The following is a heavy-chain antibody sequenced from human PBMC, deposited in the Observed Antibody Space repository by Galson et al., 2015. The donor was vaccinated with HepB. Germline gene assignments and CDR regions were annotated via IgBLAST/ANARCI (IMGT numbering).Heavy chain of an antibody. CDR2: ISYDGGNK. J-gene: IGHJ6*02. V-gene: IGHV3-30*18. D-gene: IGHD3-3*01. Sequence: SLRLSCAASGFTFSSYGMHWVRQAPGKGLEWVAVISYDGGNKYYADSVEGRFTISRDNSKNTLYLQMNSLRAEDTAVYYRAKDWRVRFLEVPGGMDVWGQGTTVTVSS. CDR1: GFTFSSYG. CDR3: AKDWRVRFLEVPGGMDV.